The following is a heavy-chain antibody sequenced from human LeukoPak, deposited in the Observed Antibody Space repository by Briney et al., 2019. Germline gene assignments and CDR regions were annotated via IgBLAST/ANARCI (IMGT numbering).Heavy chain of an antibody. J-gene: IGHJ6*02. Sequence: SGTLSLTCAVSGGSISSSNWWSWVRQPPGKGLEWIGEIYHSGSTNYNPSLKSRVTISVDKSKNQFSLKLSSVTAADTAVYYCARDGDYGEDGMDVWGQGTLVTVSS. V-gene: IGHV4-4*02. CDR3: ARDGDYGEDGMDV. D-gene: IGHD4-17*01. CDR1: GGSISSSNW. CDR2: IYHSGST.